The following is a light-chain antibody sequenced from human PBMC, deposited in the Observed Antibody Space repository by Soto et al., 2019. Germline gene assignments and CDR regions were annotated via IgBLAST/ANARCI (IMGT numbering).Light chain of an antibody. CDR2: GAS. CDR1: QSVSTN. CDR3: QQYNNWWT. Sequence: EIAMTQSPATLSVSPGERATLSCRASQSVSTNLAWYQQKPGQAPRLLIYGASTRATGIPARFSGSGSETEFTLTISSLQSEDSAVYYCQQYNNWWTFGQGTKV. J-gene: IGKJ1*01. V-gene: IGKV3-15*01.